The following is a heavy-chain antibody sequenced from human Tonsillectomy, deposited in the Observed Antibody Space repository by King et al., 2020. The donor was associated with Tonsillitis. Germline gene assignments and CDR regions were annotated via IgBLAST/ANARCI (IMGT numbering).Heavy chain of an antibody. J-gene: IGHJ6*03. D-gene: IGHD3-10*01. CDR1: GYSFNNYW. CDR2: IYPGNSET. V-gene: IGHV5-51*01. CDR3: ARQLVVRGAKWFYYMDV. Sequence: VQLVQSGAEAKKPGESLKISCTGSGYSFNNYWVAWVRQKPGKGLEWMGFIYPGNSETTYSPSFEGQVTIPADKSISTAYLQWSSLKASDTAMYYCARQLVVRGAKWFYYMDVWGKGTTVTVSS.